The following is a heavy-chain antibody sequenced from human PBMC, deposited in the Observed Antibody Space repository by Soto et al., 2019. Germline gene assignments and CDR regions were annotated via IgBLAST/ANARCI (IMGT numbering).Heavy chain of an antibody. V-gene: IGHV4-31*03. D-gene: IGHD3-3*01. CDR2: IYYSGST. Sequence: SETLSLTCTVSGGSISSGGYYWSWIRQHPGKGVEWIGYIYYSGSTYYNPSLKSRVTISVDTSKNQFSLKLSSVTAADTAVYYCARDYLEWSTSTYYGMDVWGQGTTVTVSS. CDR3: ARDYLEWSTSTYYGMDV. CDR1: GGSISSGGYY. J-gene: IGHJ6*02.